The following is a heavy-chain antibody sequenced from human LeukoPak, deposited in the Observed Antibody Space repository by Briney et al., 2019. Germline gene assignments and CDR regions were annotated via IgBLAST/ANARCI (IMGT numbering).Heavy chain of an antibody. J-gene: IGHJ4*02. CDR1: GYTFTSYA. CDR3: ARFPYDYVWGRYRYEDY. D-gene: IGHD3-16*02. Sequence: ASVKVSCKASGYTFTSYAMNWVRQAPGQGLEWMGWINTNTGNPTYAQGFTGRFVFSLDTSVSTAYLQISSLKAEDTAVYYCARFPYDYVWGRYRYEDYWGQGTLVTVSS. CDR2: INTNTGNP. V-gene: IGHV7-4-1*02.